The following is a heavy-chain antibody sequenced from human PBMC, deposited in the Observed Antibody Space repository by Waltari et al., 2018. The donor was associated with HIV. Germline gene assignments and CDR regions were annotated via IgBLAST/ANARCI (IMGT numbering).Heavy chain of an antibody. V-gene: IGHV3-7*01. J-gene: IGHJ6*03. CDR1: GFTF. CDR3: AREPDFSYYMDF. CDR2: IKEDGGDK. Sequence: EVQLVESGGGFIQPGGSLRLSCAASGFTFMSWVRQAPGKGLEGVAKIKEDGGDKYDVDSVKGRFTISRDNAKNSLYLQMNSLRAEDTAVYYCAREPDFSYYMDFRGKGTTVTVS.